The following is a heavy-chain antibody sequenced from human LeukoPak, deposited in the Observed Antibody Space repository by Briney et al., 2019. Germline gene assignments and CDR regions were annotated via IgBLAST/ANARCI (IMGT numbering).Heavy chain of an antibody. V-gene: IGHV3-30*18. D-gene: IGHD6-13*01. CDR1: GFTFSSYG. Sequence: GRSLRLSCAASGFTFSSYGMHWVRQAPGKGLEWVAVISYDGSNKYYADSVKGRFTISRDNSKNTLYLQMNILRAEDTAVYYCAKEGIAAAGWYYFDYWGQGTLVTVSS. CDR3: AKEGIAAAGWYYFDY. CDR2: ISYDGSNK. J-gene: IGHJ4*02.